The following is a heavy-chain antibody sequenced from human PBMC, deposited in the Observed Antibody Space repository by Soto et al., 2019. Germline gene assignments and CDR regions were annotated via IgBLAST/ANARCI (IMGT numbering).Heavy chain of an antibody. J-gene: IGHJ4*02. CDR3: ARDSRYYGSGSFGY. CDR1: GGTFSSYA. D-gene: IGHD3-10*01. Sequence: GASVKVSCKASGGTFSSYAISWVRQAPGQGLEWMGGIIPISGSTNYAQKFQGWVTMTGDTSTSTAYMELSRLRSDDTAVYYCARDSRYYGSGSFGYWGQGTLVTVSS. CDR2: IIPISGST. V-gene: IGHV1-2*04.